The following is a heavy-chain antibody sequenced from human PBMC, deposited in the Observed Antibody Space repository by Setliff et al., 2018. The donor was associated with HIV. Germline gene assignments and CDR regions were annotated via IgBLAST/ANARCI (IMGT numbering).Heavy chain of an antibody. Sequence: SGPTLVNPPASVKVSCKSSGYTFTNYGITWVRQAPGQGLEWMGWINGYSAKTNYAQKIQGRLTMTIDPSASTAYMELRNLRSDDTAIYYCARSGGSPPYSSGLLILDFWGQGSLVAVSS. D-gene: IGHD6-19*01. J-gene: IGHJ4*02. CDR3: ARSGGSPPYSSGLLILDF. CDR1: GYTFTNYG. V-gene: IGHV1-18*01. CDR2: INGYSAKT.